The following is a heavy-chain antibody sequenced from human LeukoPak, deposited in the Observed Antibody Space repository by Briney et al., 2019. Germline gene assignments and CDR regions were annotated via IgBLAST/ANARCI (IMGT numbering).Heavy chain of an antibody. CDR3: ARIGYSYGYDY. Sequence: SETLSLTCAVYGGSFSGYYWSWIRQPPGKGLEWIGEINHSGSTNYNPSLKSRVTISVDTSKNQFSLKLSSVTAADTAVYYCARIGYSYGYDYWGQGTLVTVSS. D-gene: IGHD5-18*01. CDR1: GGSFSGYY. V-gene: IGHV4-34*01. J-gene: IGHJ4*02. CDR2: INHSGST.